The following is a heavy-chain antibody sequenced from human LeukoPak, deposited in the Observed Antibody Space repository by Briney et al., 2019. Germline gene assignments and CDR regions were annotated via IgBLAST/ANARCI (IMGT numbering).Heavy chain of an antibody. D-gene: IGHD3-10*01. CDR3: AREKRGNYGYNFDY. J-gene: IGHJ4*02. CDR2: IYTSGST. V-gene: IGHV4-4*07. CDR1: GGSIYGFH. Sequence: SETLSLTCTVSGGSIYGFHWTWIRQPAGKGLEWIGRIYTSGSTDYNPSLKSRVTMSVDTSKNQFSLMLSSVTAADTAVYFCAREKRGNYGYNFDYWGQGTLVTVPS.